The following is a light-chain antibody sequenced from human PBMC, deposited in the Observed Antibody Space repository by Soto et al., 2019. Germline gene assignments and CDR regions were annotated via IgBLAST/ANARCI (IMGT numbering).Light chain of an antibody. CDR3: QQYHSYSYT. CDR2: AAS. Sequence: AIRMPQSPFSLSSATGEILLIPLSGSQGISSYLAWYQQKPGKAPKLLIYAASTLQSGVPSRFSGSGSGTDFTLTISSLQPDDFATYYCQQYHSYSYTFGQGTKVDNK. J-gene: IGKJ2*01. V-gene: IGKV1-8*01. CDR1: QGISSY.